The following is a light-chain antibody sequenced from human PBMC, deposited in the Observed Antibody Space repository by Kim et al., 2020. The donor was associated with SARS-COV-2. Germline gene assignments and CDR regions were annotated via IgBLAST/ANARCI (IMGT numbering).Light chain of an antibody. J-gene: IGLJ2*01. CDR1: KLGDKY. CDR3: QAWDSSVV. CDR2: QDS. Sequence: SYELTQPPSVSVSPGQTASITYSGDKLGDKYACWYQQKPGQSPVLVIYQDSKRPSGIPERFSGSNSGNTATLTISGTQAMDEADYYCQAWDSSVVFGGGT. V-gene: IGLV3-1*01.